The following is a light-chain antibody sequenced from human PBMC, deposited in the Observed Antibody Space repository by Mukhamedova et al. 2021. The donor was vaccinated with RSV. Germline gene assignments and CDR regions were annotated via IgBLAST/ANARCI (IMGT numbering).Light chain of an antibody. V-gene: IGKV1-13*02. Sequence: WYQRRVHGKPPKLLIYDVSNLDRGVPSRFSGSGSGTEFTLTISSLQPEDFAFYYCQHFSSYPLSFSPGTKVDV. J-gene: IGKJ3*01. CDR3: QHFSSYPLS. CDR2: DVS.